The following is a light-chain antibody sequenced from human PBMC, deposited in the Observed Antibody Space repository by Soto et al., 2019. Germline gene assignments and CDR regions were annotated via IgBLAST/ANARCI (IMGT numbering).Light chain of an antibody. V-gene: IGLV1-40*01. Sequence: QSVLTQPPSVSGAPGRTVTVSCTGSNSNIGARYDVHWYQQGPGTAPKLLMYDNDKRPSGVSYRFSGSKSGTSASLVITGLQPEDEADYYCQSYDRTLSAVVVGGGTKLTVL. CDR1: NSNIGARYD. J-gene: IGLJ2*01. CDR2: DND. CDR3: QSYDRTLSAVV.